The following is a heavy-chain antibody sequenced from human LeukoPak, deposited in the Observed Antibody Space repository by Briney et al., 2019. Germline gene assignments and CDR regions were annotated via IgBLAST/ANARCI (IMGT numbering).Heavy chain of an antibody. CDR3: ARDPYSGNYGNDYYYYMDV. D-gene: IGHD1-26*01. CDR2: ITRSGTYI. V-gene: IGHV3-21*01. J-gene: IGHJ6*03. Sequence: GGSLRLSCAASGFTFNSYSMNWVRQAPGKAMEWVSSITRSGTYIFYADSVKGRFTISRDNAKNSLYLQMDSLGPEDTAVYYCARDPYSGNYGNDYYYYMDVWGKGTTVTISS. CDR1: GFTFNSYS.